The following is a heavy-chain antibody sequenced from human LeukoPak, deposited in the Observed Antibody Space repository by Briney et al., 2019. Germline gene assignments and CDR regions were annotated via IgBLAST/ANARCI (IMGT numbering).Heavy chain of an antibody. J-gene: IGHJ6*03. CDR3: ARGGPGDYNYYSMDV. CDR2: ISASGGST. V-gene: IGHV3-23*01. D-gene: IGHD4-17*01. CDR1: GFTFSSYA. Sequence: GGSLRLSCAASGFTFSSYAMSWVRQAPGKGLEWVSGISASGGSTYYADSVKGRFTISRNNSKNTLYLQMNSLRAEDTAVYYCARGGPGDYNYYSMDVWGRGTTVTVSS.